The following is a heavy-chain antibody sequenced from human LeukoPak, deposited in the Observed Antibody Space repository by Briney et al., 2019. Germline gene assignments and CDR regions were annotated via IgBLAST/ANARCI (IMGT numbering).Heavy chain of an antibody. V-gene: IGHV4-34*01. Sequence: LRLSCAASGFAFSNFAMHWIRQPPGKGLEWIGEINHSGSTNYNPSLKSRVTISVDTSKNQFSLKLSSVTAADTAVYYCASGSGGFDYWGQGTLVTVSS. CDR1: GFAFSNFA. CDR2: INHSGST. CDR3: ASGSGGFDY. D-gene: IGHD2-15*01. J-gene: IGHJ4*02.